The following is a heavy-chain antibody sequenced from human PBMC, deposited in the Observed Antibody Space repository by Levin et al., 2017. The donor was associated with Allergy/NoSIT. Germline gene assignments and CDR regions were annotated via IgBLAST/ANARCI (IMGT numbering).Heavy chain of an antibody. CDR3: ARDNYDFWSGYYSGWFDP. Sequence: PGGSLRLSCAASGFTFSSYSMNWVRQAPGKGLEWVSYISSSSSTIYYADSVKGRFTISRDNAKNSLYLQMNSLRDEDTAVYYCARDNYDFWSGYYSGWFDPWGQGTLVTVSS. J-gene: IGHJ5*02. V-gene: IGHV3-48*02. CDR2: ISSSSSTI. D-gene: IGHD3-3*01. CDR1: GFTFSSYS.